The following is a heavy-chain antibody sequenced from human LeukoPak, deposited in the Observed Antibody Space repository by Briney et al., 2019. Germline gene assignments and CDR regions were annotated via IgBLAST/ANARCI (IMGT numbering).Heavy chain of an antibody. Sequence: PSETLSLTCSVSDGSINTISDYRGWVRQPPGKGLEWIGSVYYTGSTYYNAPFKSRVTISIDTSKNQFSLSLSAVTAADTAMYYCAREDAVSSDDAFDLWGQGTMVTVS. V-gene: IGHV4-39*07. CDR3: AREDAVSSDDAFDL. CDR2: VYYTGST. D-gene: IGHD6-19*01. CDR1: DGSINTISDY. J-gene: IGHJ3*01.